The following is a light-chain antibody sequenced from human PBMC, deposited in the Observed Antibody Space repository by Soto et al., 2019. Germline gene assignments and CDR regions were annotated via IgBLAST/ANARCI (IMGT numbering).Light chain of an antibody. CDR2: DAS. Sequence: EIVLTQSPATLSLSPGERATLSCRASQSVRSYLAWYQQKPGQAPRLLIYDASTRAPGIPARFSGSGSGTDFPLTISSLEPDDFAVYYCQQRSSWPRITFGQGTRLHIK. CDR1: QSVRSY. V-gene: IGKV3-11*01. J-gene: IGKJ5*01. CDR3: QQRSSWPRIT.